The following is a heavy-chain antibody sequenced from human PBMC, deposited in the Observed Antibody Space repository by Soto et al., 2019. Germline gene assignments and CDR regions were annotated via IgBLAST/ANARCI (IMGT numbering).Heavy chain of an antibody. V-gene: IGHV4-59*01. CDR3: ARGLRYFDW. D-gene: IGHD3-9*01. CDR2: IYYSGST. J-gene: IGHJ4*02. Sequence: QVQLQESGPGLVKPSETLSLTCTVSGGSITSSYWSWIRQPPGKGLEWIGYIYYSGSTNYNPSLNSRVTISVDTSKNQFSLNLSSVTAADKAVYFCARGLRYFDWWGQGTLVTVSS. CDR1: GGSITSSY.